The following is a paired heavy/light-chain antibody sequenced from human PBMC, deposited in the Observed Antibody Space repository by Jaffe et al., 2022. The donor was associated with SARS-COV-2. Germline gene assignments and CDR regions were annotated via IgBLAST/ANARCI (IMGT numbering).Light chain of an antibody. V-gene: IGKV3-11*01. CDR3: QQRSNWPRPIT. CDR2: DAS. J-gene: IGKJ5*01. Sequence: EIVLTQSPATLSLSPGERATLSCRASQTVSTYLAWYQQKPGQAPRLLIYDASNRATAIPARFSGSGSGTDFTLTISSLEPEDFAIYYCQQRSNWPRPITFGQGTRLEIK. CDR1: QTVSTY.
Heavy chain of an antibody. Sequence: QVQLQESGPGLVKPSGTLSLTCAVSGGSITSRNWWSWVRQPPGKGLEWIGEIYQSGSTNYNPSLKSRVTISVDRSKNQFSLKLSSVTAADTAMYYCARDDSSSSTLDYWGQGIQVTVSS. J-gene: IGHJ4*02. V-gene: IGHV4-4*02. CDR1: GGSITSRNW. CDR3: ARDDSSSSTLDY. D-gene: IGHD6-6*01. CDR2: IYQSGST.